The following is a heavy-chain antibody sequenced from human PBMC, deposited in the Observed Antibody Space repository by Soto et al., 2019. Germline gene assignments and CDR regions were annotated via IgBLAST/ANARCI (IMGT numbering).Heavy chain of an antibody. V-gene: IGHV4-30-2*01. CDR1: GGSISSGGYS. CDR2: IYHSGST. Sequence: QLQLQESGSGLVKPSQTLSLTCAVSGGSISSGGYSWSWIRQPPGKGLEWIGYIYHSGSTYYNPSLXRXVXTTXDRSKNQFSLKLSSVTAADTAVYYCARGNVVAIDYWGQGTLVTVSS. CDR3: ARGNVVAIDY. J-gene: IGHJ4*02. D-gene: IGHD2-21*01.